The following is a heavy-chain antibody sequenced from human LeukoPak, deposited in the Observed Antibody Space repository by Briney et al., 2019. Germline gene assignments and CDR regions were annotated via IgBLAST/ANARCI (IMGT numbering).Heavy chain of an antibody. Sequence: GGSLRLSCAASGFTFSSYAMRWVRQAPGKGLEWVSAISGSGGSTYYADSVKGRFTISRDNSENTLYLQMNSLRAEDTAVYYCAKVGYNANFDYWGQGTLVAVSS. CDR2: ISGSGGST. CDR1: GFTFSSYA. D-gene: IGHD5-24*01. V-gene: IGHV3-23*01. J-gene: IGHJ4*02. CDR3: AKVGYNANFDY.